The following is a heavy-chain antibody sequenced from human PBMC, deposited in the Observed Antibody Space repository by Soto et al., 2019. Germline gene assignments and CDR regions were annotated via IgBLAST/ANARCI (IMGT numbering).Heavy chain of an antibody. CDR2: IYSGGST. CDR3: ARRRVSTQPPYYYYCGMDV. CDR1: GFTVSSNY. Sequence: GSLRLSCAASGFTVSSNYMSWVRQAPGKGLEWVSFIYSGGSTYYADSVKGRFTISRDNSKNTLYLQMNSLRAEDTAVYYCARRRVSTQPPYYYYCGMDVWGQGTMVTVSS. V-gene: IGHV3-53*01. J-gene: IGHJ6*02.